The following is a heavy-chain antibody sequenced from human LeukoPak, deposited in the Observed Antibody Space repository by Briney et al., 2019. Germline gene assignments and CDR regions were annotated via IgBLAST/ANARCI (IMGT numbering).Heavy chain of an antibody. Sequence: GGSLRLSCAASGFTFSNSWMSWVRQAPGKGLEWVAVISYDGSNKYYADSVKGRFTISRDNSKNTLYLQMNSLRAEDTAVYYCAKDGSGYHDYWGQGTLVTVSS. D-gene: IGHD5-12*01. CDR2: ISYDGSNK. J-gene: IGHJ4*02. CDR1: GFTFSNSW. V-gene: IGHV3-30*18. CDR3: AKDGSGYHDY.